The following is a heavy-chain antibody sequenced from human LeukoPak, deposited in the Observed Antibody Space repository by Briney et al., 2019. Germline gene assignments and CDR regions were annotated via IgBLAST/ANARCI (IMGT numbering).Heavy chain of an antibody. Sequence: SETLSLTCAVYGGSFSGYYWSWIRQPPGKGLEWIGEINHSGSTNYNPSLKSRVTISVDTSKNQFSLKLSSVTAADTAVYYCARHWFGELGDWFDPWGQGTLVTVSS. J-gene: IGHJ5*02. CDR3: ARHWFGELGDWFDP. V-gene: IGHV4-34*01. CDR1: GGSFSGYY. D-gene: IGHD3-10*01. CDR2: INHSGST.